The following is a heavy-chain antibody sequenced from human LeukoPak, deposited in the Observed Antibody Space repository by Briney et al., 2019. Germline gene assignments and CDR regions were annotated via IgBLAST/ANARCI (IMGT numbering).Heavy chain of an antibody. D-gene: IGHD6-13*01. V-gene: IGHV3-23*01. CDR2: ISGSGDNT. Sequence: GGSLRLSCAASGFTFSSYAMSWVRQAPGKGLEWVSGISGSGDNTYYADSVKGRFTISRDNAKNSLYLQMNSLRAEDTAVYYCARRQQVFDYWGQGTLVTVSS. CDR1: GFTFSSYA. J-gene: IGHJ4*02. CDR3: ARRQQVFDY.